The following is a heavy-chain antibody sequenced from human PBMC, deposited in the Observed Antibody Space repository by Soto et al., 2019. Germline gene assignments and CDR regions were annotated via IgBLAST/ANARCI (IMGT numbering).Heavy chain of an antibody. D-gene: IGHD6-19*01. Sequence: SVKVSCKASGYTFTSYAMHWVRQAPGQRLEWMGWINAGNGNTKYSQEFQGRVTITRDTSASTAYMELSSLRSEDTAVYYCARDRSSGTGTNNWFDPWGQGTLVTVSS. CDR3: ARDRSSGTGTNNWFDP. CDR1: GYTFTSYA. V-gene: IGHV1-3*01. J-gene: IGHJ5*02. CDR2: INAGNGNT.